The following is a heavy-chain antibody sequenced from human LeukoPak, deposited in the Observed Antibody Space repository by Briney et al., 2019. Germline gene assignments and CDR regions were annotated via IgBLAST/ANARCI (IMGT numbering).Heavy chain of an antibody. V-gene: IGHV1-46*01. D-gene: IGHD3-22*01. CDR3: ARTRMGINNDY. CDR1: GYTFTSNY. J-gene: IGHJ4*02. Sequence: ASVKVSCKASGYTFTSNYMHWVRQAPGQGLEWMGVINPSGGSTSYAQKFQGRVTMTRDMSTSTDYMELRSLRSDDTAVYYCARTRMGINNDYWGQGTLVTVSS. CDR2: INPSGGST.